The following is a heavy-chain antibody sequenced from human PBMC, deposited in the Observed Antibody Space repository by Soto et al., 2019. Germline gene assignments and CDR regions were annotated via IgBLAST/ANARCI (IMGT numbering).Heavy chain of an antibody. CDR3: ARDREYCSGGSCPYYYYYYMDV. D-gene: IGHD2-15*01. CDR2: INAGNGNT. Sequence: GASLKVSCKSSGYTFTSYAMHWVRQAPGQRLEWMGWINAGNGNTKYSQKFQGRVTITRDTSASTAYMELSSLRSEDTAVYYCARDREYCSGGSCPYYYYYYMDVWGKGTTVTVSS. V-gene: IGHV1-3*01. J-gene: IGHJ6*03. CDR1: GYTFTSYA.